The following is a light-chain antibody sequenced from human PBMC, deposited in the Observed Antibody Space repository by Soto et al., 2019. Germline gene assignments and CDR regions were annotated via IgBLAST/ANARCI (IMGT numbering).Light chain of an antibody. CDR2: CVS. CDR3: QRYNNWPLT. Sequence: QSVLTQPPSVSGAPRQRVTISCTGGSSSLGAHYDVHWYQQLPGTAPKLLIYCVSIRLTTCPARFSGSGSGTEFTVTIGCLQSEDIAVYDCQRYNNWPLTFGGGTK. J-gene: IGLJ2*01. CDR1: SSSLGAHYD. V-gene: IGLV1-40*01.